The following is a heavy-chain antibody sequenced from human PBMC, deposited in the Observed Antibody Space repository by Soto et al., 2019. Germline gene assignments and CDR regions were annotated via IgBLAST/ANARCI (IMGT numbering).Heavy chain of an antibody. CDR3: ARGYYDFWSGYRHFDY. J-gene: IGHJ4*02. D-gene: IGHD3-3*01. Sequence: ASVKVSCKASGYTFTGYYMHWVRQAPGQGLEWMGWINPNSGGTNYAQKFQGRVTMTRDTSISTAYMELSRLRSDDTAVYYCARGYYDFWSGYRHFDYWGQGTLVTAPQ. CDR1: GYTFTGYY. CDR2: INPNSGGT. V-gene: IGHV1-2*02.